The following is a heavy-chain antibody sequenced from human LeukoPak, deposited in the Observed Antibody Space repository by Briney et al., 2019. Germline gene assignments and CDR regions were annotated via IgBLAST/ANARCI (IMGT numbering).Heavy chain of an antibody. Sequence: GGSLRLSCAASGFSVSTNYMNWVRQAPGKGLEWVSILYSGDSTYYADSVKGRFIVPRDNSKNTLYLQMNALRVEDTAVYYCARVGDHYHWYLDVWGRGTLVTVSS. CDR2: LYSGDST. CDR1: GFSVSTNY. V-gene: IGHV3-53*01. J-gene: IGHJ2*01. CDR3: ARVGDHYHWYLDV. D-gene: IGHD3-10*01.